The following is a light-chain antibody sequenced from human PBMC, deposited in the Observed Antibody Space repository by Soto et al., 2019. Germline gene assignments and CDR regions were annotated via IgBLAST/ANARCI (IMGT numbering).Light chain of an antibody. V-gene: IGKV4-1*01. CDR2: WAS. J-gene: IGKJ5*01. CDR3: QQCYSTPRT. CDR1: QSVLYSSDNKNY. Sequence: IVMTQSPDSLAVSLGERATINCKSSQSVLYSSDNKNYLAWYQQKPGQPPKLLIYWASTRESGVPDRFSGSGSRKDFTLTISSLQAGDVAVYYCQQCYSTPRTFGQGTRLEIK.